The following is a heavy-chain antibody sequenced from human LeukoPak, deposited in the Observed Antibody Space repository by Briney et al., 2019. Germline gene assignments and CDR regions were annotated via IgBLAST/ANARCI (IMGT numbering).Heavy chain of an antibody. CDR1: GYSFTSNY. Sequence: ASVKVSCKASGYSFTSNYIHWVRQAPGQGLEWMGMIYPRDGSTSYAQKFQGRVTVTRDTSTSTVHMELSGLGSEDTAVYYCARDQEAFDYWGQGTLVTVSS. V-gene: IGHV1-46*01. CDR3: ARDQEAFDY. J-gene: IGHJ4*02. CDR2: IYPRDGST.